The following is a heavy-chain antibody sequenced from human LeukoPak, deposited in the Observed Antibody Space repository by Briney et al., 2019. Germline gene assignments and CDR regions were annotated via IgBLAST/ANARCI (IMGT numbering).Heavy chain of an antibody. V-gene: IGHV3-23*01. CDR3: ANRASSWYYFDY. Sequence: GGSLRLSCAASRFTFSSYAMSWVRQAPGKGLEWVSTISGSGGNTYYADSVKGRFTISRDNSKNTLYLQMNSLRAEDTAVYYCANRASSWYYFDYWGQGTLVTVSS. J-gene: IGHJ4*02. D-gene: IGHD6-13*01. CDR2: ISGSGGNT. CDR1: RFTFSSYA.